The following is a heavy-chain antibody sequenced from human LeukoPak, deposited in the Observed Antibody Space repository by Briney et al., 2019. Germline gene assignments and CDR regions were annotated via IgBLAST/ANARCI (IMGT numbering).Heavy chain of an antibody. J-gene: IGHJ4*02. CDR1: GFTFSDAW. D-gene: IGHD5-12*01. CDR3: ARGPSGYHNT. V-gene: IGHV3-15*01. Sequence: GGSLRLSCAASGFTFSDAWMTWVRQTPGKGLEWVGHIKSNTNGGTTDYAAPVKGRFTISRDDSRNALYLQMNSLKTEDTAVYYCARGPSGYHNTGGQGTLVTVSS. CDR2: IKSNTNGGTT.